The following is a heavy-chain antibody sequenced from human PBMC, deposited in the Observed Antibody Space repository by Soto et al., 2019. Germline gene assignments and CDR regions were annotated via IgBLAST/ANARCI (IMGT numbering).Heavy chain of an antibody. CDR1: GGSISSSNW. CDR2: IYHSGST. Sequence: QVQLQESGPGLVKPSGTLSLTCAVSGGSISSSNWWSWVRQPPGKGLEWIGKIYHSGSTNYNPSLKRRVTIPVDKSKNQFSLKLSSVTAADTAVYYCARVYMVRGTIIRYFDYWGQGTLVTVSS. J-gene: IGHJ4*02. D-gene: IGHD3-10*01. V-gene: IGHV4-4*02. CDR3: ARVYMVRGTIIRYFDY.